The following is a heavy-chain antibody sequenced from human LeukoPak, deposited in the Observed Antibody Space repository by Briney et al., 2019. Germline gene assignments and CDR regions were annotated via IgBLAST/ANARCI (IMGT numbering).Heavy chain of an antibody. CDR3: ARRGVLYSGYDYRADY. J-gene: IGHJ4*02. V-gene: IGHV1-69*04. CDR1: GGTFSSYA. Sequence: ASVKVSCKASGGTFSSYAISWVRQAPGQGLEWMGRIIPILGIANYAQKLQGRVTMTTDTSTSTAYMELRSLRSDDTAVYYCARRGVLYSGYDYRADYWGQGTLVTVSS. CDR2: IIPILGIA. D-gene: IGHD5-12*01.